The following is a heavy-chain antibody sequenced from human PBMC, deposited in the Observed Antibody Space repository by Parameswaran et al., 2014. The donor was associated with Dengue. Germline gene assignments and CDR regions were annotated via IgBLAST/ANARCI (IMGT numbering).Heavy chain of an antibody. CDR3: ARDRRWKNWNYDGMDV. CDR1: GFTFSSYG. Sequence: QAGGPWRLSCAASGFTFSSYGMHWVRQAPGKGLEWVAVIWYDGSNKYYADSVKGRFTISRDNSKNTLYLQMNSLRAEDTAVYYCARDRRWKNWNYDGMDVWGQGTTVTVSS. V-gene: IGHV3-33*01. D-gene: IGHD1-1*01. CDR2: IWYDGSNK. J-gene: IGHJ6*02.